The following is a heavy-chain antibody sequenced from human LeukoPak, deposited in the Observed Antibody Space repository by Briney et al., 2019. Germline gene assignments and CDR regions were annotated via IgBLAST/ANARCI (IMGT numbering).Heavy chain of an antibody. CDR1: GGSISSSTYY. D-gene: IGHD5-18*01. CDR3: ARQSNVDTAMITYYYYGMDV. V-gene: IGHV4-39*01. Sequence: PSETLPLTCIVSGGSISSSTYYWGWIRQPPGKGLEWIGSIYYSGSTYYTPSLKSRVTIFVDTSKNQFSLKLSSVTAADTAVYYCARQSNVDTAMITYYYYGMDVWGQGTTVTVSS. CDR2: IYYSGST. J-gene: IGHJ6*02.